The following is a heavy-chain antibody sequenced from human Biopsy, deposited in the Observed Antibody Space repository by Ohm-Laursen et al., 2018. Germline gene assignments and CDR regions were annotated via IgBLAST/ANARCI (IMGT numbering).Heavy chain of an antibody. CDR1: GGSISSSTTYY. J-gene: IGHJ5*02. Sequence: PGTLSLTCTVSGGSISSSTTYYCGWLRQPPGKGLEWIGSIYNTETTFYNPSLKSQVTISVDTSTNQFSLKVSSVAAADTALYFCARHPTGFWFDPWGHGTLVTVSS. V-gene: IGHV4-39*01. CDR2: IYNTETT. CDR3: ARHPTGFWFDP.